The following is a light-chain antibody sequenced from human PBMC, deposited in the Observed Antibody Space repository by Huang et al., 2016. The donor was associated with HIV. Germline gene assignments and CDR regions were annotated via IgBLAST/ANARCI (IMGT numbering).Light chain of an antibody. CDR2: GAS. Sequence: EIVMTQSPATLSVSPGERATLSCRASQSVSSNLAWYQQKPGQAPMLLIYGASTRATGIPARFSGSGSGTEFTLTISSLQSEDFAVYYCQQYNNRPFTFGPGTKVDIK. CDR1: QSVSSN. CDR3: QQYNNRPFT. J-gene: IGKJ3*01. V-gene: IGKV3-15*01.